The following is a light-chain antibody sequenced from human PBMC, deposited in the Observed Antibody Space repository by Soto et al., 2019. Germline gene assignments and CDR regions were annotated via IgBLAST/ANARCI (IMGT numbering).Light chain of an antibody. V-gene: IGKV2-28*01. CDR1: QSLLYNNTYNY. CDR2: FGS. J-gene: IGKJ5*01. CDR3: MQALQSLT. Sequence: EIVMSQSPLTLPVTPGEPASISCRSSQSLLYNNTYNYLDWYVQKPGQSPQLLIYFGSNRAPGVPDRFSGSGSGTDFTLKINRVEAEDVGTYYCMQALQSLTFGQGTRREIK.